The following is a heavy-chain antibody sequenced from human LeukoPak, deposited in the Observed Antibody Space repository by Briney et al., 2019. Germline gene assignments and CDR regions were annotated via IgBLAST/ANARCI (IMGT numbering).Heavy chain of an antibody. CDR2: IYYSGST. CDR3: ASVCSSSECG. D-gene: IGHD6-6*01. CDR1: GGSISSSSYY. J-gene: IGHJ4*02. V-gene: IGHV4-39*01. Sequence: PSETLSLTCTVSGGSISSSSYYWGWIRQPPGKGLEWIGSIYYSGSTYYNPSLKSRVTISVDTSKNQFSLKLSSVTAADTAVYYCASVCSSSECGWGQGTLVTVSS.